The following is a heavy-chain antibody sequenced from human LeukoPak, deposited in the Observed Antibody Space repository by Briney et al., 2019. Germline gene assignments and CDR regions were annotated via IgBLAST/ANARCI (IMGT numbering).Heavy chain of an antibody. CDR2: ISGSGGST. Sequence: TGGSLRLSCAASGFTFSSYAMSWVRQAPGKGLEWVSAISGSGGSTYYADSVKGRFTISRDNSKNTLYLQMNSPRAEDTAVYYCAKAAQPNRGYCSSTSCKYYYMDVWGKGTTVTVSS. D-gene: IGHD2-2*01. J-gene: IGHJ6*03. CDR3: AKAAQPNRGYCSSTSCKYYYMDV. CDR1: GFTFSSYA. V-gene: IGHV3-23*01.